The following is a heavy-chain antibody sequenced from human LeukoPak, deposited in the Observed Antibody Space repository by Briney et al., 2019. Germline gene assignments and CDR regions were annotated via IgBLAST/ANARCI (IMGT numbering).Heavy chain of an antibody. V-gene: IGHV4-4*07. D-gene: IGHD6-25*01. CDR2: INYSGST. CDR1: AGSISTFY. Sequence: SETLSLTCTVSAGSISTFYWTWIRQPAGKGQEWIGRINYSGSTNYNPSLRGRVSMSVDRPKNQFSLTLNSVTAADTAVYYCAREGGDPRWLDPWGQGTLVTVSS. CDR3: AREGGDPRWLDP. J-gene: IGHJ5*02.